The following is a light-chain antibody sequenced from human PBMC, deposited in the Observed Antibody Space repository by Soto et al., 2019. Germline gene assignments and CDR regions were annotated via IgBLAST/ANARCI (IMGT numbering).Light chain of an antibody. CDR3: QQCNNWPRT. Sequence: EIVMTQSPATVSVSPGERATLSCRASQSISNNLAWYQQRPGQAPRLLIYGASTRATGIPARFSGSGSGTEFTLTISSLQSEDFAVYYCQQCNNWPRTFGQGTKVEIK. CDR2: GAS. V-gene: IGKV3-15*01. J-gene: IGKJ1*01. CDR1: QSISNN.